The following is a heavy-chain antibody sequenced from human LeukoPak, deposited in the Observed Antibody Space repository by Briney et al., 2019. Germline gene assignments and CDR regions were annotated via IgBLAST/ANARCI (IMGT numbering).Heavy chain of an antibody. CDR1: DASISDYY. CDR3: ARTRRHYYGSGSNMTPWPAGMDV. V-gene: IGHV4-59*01. J-gene: IGHJ6*02. CDR2: SGST. Sequence: SETLSFNCTGSDASISDYYWNWIRQSPGKGLEWIGYSGSTKYNPATKSRVTISEDTFKNQVYLRLSSVSAADTAVYYCARTRRHYYGSGSNMTPWPAGMDVWGQGTPVSLSS. D-gene: IGHD3-10*01.